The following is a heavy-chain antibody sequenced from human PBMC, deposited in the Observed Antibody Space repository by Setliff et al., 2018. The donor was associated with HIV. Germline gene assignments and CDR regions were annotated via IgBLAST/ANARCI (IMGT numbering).Heavy chain of an antibody. CDR1: GASISGYF. Sequence: SETLSLTCTVSGASISGYFWTWMRQVPGKGLEWLGYINYSGETNYNPSLRRRVTISIDTSTNQFSLKIESMTASDTAIYYCARHAAATISSVWYANAAFDVWGQGTGVTVSS. V-gene: IGHV4-59*08. CDR3: ARHAAATISSVWYANAAFDV. D-gene: IGHD3-22*01. J-gene: IGHJ3*01. CDR2: INYSGET.